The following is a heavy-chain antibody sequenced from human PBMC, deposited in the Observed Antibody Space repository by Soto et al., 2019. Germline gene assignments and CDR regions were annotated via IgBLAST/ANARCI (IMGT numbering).Heavy chain of an antibody. V-gene: IGHV1-69*13. CDR2: IIPIFGTA. D-gene: IGHD3-3*01. CDR3: AGEGSITIFGVARDPFDI. CDR1: GGTFSSYA. J-gene: IGHJ3*02. Sequence: SVKVSCKASGGTFSSYAISWVRQAPGRGHEWMGGIIPIFGTANYAQKFQDRVTITADESTSTAYMEMISLRSEDTAVYYCAGEGSITIFGVARDPFDIWGQGTMVTASS.